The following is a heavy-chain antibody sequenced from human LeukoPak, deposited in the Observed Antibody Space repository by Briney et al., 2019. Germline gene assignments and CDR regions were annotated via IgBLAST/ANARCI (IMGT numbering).Heavy chain of an antibody. CDR1: GYSISSGYF. V-gene: IGHV4-38-2*02. Sequence: SETLSLTCTVSGYSISSGYFWGWIRQPPGKGLEWIGEIYHSGSTNYNPSLKSRVTISVDKSKNQFSLKVNSMTAADTAVYSCARTPPYGSGWSKGVLDYWGQGTLVTVSS. CDR3: ARTPPYGSGWSKGVLDY. D-gene: IGHD6-19*01. CDR2: IYHSGST. J-gene: IGHJ4*02.